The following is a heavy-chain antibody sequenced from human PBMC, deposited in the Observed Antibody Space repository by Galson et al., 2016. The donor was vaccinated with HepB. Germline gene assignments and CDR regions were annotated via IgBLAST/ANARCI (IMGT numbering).Heavy chain of an antibody. CDR1: GYTFAGYF. CDR2: INPNSGDT. CDR3: ARDFYDSTGYRIRGPFDI. Sequence: SVKVSCKASGYTFAGYFVHWVRQAPGQGLEWMGWINPNSGDTNYAQKFQSSVTMTRDTSITTVYLDLSGLGSDDTAVYYCARDFYDSTGYRIRGPFDIWGQGTMVTVSS. J-gene: IGHJ3*02. V-gene: IGHV1-2*02. D-gene: IGHD3-22*01.